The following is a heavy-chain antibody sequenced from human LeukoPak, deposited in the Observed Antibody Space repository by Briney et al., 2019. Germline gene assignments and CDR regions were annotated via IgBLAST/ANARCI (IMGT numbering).Heavy chain of an antibody. CDR2: ISYDGSNK. V-gene: IGHV3-30*18. Sequence: GGSLRLPCAASGSTFSSYGMHWVRQAPGKGLEWVAVISYDGSNKYYADSVKGRFTISRDNSKNTLYLQMNSLRAEDTAVYYCAKDRRIAVAALFHPWGQGTVLTVSS. CDR1: GSTFSSYG. D-gene: IGHD6-19*01. CDR3: AKDRRIAVAALFHP. J-gene: IGHJ5*02.